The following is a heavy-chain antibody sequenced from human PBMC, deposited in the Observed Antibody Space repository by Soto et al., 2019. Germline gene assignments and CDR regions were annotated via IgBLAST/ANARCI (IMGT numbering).Heavy chain of an antibody. D-gene: IGHD3-3*01. Sequence: SETLSLTCTVSGGSISSYYWSWIRQPPGKGLEWIGYIYYSGSTNYNPSLKSRITISVDTSKNQFSLKLSSVTAADTAVYYCARLSNYYFWSGYYAFFDDWGQGTLVTVSS. CDR3: ARLSNYYFWSGYYAFFDD. CDR2: IYYSGST. V-gene: IGHV4-59*08. CDR1: GGSISSYY. J-gene: IGHJ4*02.